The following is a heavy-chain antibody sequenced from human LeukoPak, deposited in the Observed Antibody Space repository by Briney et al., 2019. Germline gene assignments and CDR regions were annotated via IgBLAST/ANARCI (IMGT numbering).Heavy chain of an antibody. D-gene: IGHD3-22*01. Sequence: GGSLRLSCAASGFTVSTNYMSWVRQAPGKGLEWVSVIYSGGRTFYADSVKGRFTISRDNSKDTLYLQMNSLRAEDTAVYYCARESNSGYYLSYWGQGTLVPVSS. J-gene: IGHJ4*02. CDR2: IYSGGRT. CDR3: ARESNSGYYLSY. CDR1: GFTVSTNY. V-gene: IGHV3-66*01.